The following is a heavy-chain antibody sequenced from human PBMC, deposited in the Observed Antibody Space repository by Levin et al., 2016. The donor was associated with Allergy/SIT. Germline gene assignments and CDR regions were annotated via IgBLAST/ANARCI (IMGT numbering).Heavy chain of an antibody. CDR2: IIPIFGTA. CDR3: AISYEDNIVVVPAAIFPAAFDI. V-gene: IGHV1-69*01. J-gene: IGHJ3*02. D-gene: IGHD2-2*02. Sequence: WVRQAPGQGLEWMGGIIPIFGTANYAQKFQGRVTITADESTSTAYMELSSLRSEDTAVYYCAISYEDNIVVVPAAIFPAAFDIWGQGTMVTVSS.